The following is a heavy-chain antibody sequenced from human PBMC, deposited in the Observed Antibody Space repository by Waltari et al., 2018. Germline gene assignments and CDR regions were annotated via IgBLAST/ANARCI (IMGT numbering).Heavy chain of an antibody. Sequence: EVQMVESGGGLVQPGGSLRLSCAASGFTFSSYAMHWVRQAPGKGLEWVSAISGSGGSTYYADSVKGRFTISRDNSKNTLYLQMNSLRAEDTAVYYCANYQWGTTGTTSLFDYWGQGTLVTVSS. CDR3: ANYQWGTTGTTSLFDY. D-gene: IGHD1-1*01. V-gene: IGHV3-23*04. CDR2: ISGSGGST. J-gene: IGHJ4*02. CDR1: GFTFSSYA.